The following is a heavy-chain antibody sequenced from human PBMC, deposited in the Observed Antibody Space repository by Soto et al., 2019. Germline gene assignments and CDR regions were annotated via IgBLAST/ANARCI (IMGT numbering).Heavy chain of an antibody. CDR1: GGSISSYY. J-gene: IGHJ4*02. CDR2: IYYSGST. D-gene: IGHD1-7*01. V-gene: IGHV4-59*01. Sequence: PSETLSLTCTVSGGSISSYYWSWIRQPPGKGLEWIGYIYYSGSTNYNPSLKSRVTISVDTSKNQFSLKLSSVTAADTAVYYCARVGNYVYGYFDYWGQGTLVTVSS. CDR3: ARVGNYVYGYFDY.